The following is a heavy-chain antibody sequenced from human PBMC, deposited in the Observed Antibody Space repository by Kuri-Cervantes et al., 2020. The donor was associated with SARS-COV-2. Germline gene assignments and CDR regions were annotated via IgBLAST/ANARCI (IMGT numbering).Heavy chain of an antibody. D-gene: IGHD3-3*01. V-gene: IGHV1-2*02. CDR2: INPNSGGT. Sequence: ASVKVSCKASGYTFTSYDINWVRQATGQGLEWMGWINPNSGGTNYAQKFQGRVTMTRDTSISTAYMELSSLRSEDTAVYYCARGPCYDFWSGYYPTYYYYYYMDVWGKGTTVTVSS. CDR3: ARGPCYDFWSGYYPTYYYYYYMDV. J-gene: IGHJ6*03. CDR1: GYTFTSYD.